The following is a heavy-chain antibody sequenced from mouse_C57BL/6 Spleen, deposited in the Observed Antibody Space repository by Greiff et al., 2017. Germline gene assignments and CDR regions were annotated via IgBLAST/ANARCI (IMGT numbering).Heavy chain of an antibody. CDR3: ERDDTVCGSSYSSFAY. CDR1: GYTFTSYT. CDR2: INPSSGYT. J-gene: IGHJ3*01. Sequence: VQLQQSGAELARPGASVKMSCKASGYTFTSYTMHWVKQRPGQGLEWIGYINPSSGYTKYTPKFKDKATLTADKSSNTAYMQLRRLTSEDSAVXYGERDDTVCGSSYSSFAYWGQGTLVTVSA. V-gene: IGHV1-4*01. D-gene: IGHD1-1*01.